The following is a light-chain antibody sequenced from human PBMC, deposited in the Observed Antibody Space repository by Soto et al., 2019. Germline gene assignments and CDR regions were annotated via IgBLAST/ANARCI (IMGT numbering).Light chain of an antibody. V-gene: IGLV2-14*01. CDR1: SSDIGGYNY. Sequence: QSALTQPASVSGSPGQSITMSCTGASSDIGGYNYVSWYRQHPGEAPKLMIYEVTNRPSGVSNRFSGSKSGNTASLTISGLQAEDEADYYCCSYAGTTTWVFGGGTKLTVL. CDR3: CSYAGTTTWV. J-gene: IGLJ3*02. CDR2: EVT.